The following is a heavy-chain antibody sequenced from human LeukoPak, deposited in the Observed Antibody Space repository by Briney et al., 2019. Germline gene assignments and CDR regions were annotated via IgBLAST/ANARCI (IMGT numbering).Heavy chain of an antibody. CDR1: RFTFSSYG. D-gene: IGHD1-7*01. CDR3: ASDHWNYGGGFDI. Sequence: PGGSLRLSCAASRFTFSSYGMHWVRQAPGKGLEWVSYISSSGDTIYYADSVKGRFTISRDNAKNSLYLQMNSLRAEDTAVYYCASDHWNYGGGFDIWGQGTMVTVSS. V-gene: IGHV3-48*04. J-gene: IGHJ3*02. CDR2: ISSSGDTI.